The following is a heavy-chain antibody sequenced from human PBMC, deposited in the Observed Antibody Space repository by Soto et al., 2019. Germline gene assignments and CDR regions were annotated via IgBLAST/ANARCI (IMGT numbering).Heavy chain of an antibody. CDR3: AKDRKDRTVTIMGAGG. V-gene: IGHV3-23*01. Sequence: EVQLLESGGGLVQPGGSLRLSCAASGFTFSSYAMSWVRQAPGKGLEWVSAISGSGGSTYYADSVKGRFTISRDNSKNTLYLQMNSLRAEDTAVYYCAKDRKDRTVTIMGAGGWGQGTLVTVSS. CDR2: ISGSGGST. D-gene: IGHD4-4*01. CDR1: GFTFSSYA. J-gene: IGHJ4*02.